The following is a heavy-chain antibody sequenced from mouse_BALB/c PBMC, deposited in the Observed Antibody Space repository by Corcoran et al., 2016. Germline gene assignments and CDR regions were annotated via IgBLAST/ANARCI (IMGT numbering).Heavy chain of an antibody. CDR1: GYTFTNYG. V-gene: IGHV9-1*02. CDR3: ANYYGSSCAY. CDR2: INTYTGEP. J-gene: IGHJ3*01. Sequence: QIQLVQSGPELKKPGETVKISCKASGYTFTNYGMNWVKQAPGKGLKWMGWINTYTGEPTYADDFKGRFAFSLETSASTAYLQINNLKNEDMATYFCANYYGSSCAYWGQGTLVTVSA. D-gene: IGHD1-1*01.